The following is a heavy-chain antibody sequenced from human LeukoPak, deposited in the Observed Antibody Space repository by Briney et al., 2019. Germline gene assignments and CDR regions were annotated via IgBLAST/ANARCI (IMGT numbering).Heavy chain of an antibody. CDR1: GGSISSSSYY. Sequence: PSETLSLTCTVSGGSISSSSYYWGWIRQPPGKGLEWIGSIYYSGSTYYNPSLKSRVTISVDTSKNQFSLKLSSVTAADTAVYYCARDEGHYGDYLHYWGQGTLVTVSS. D-gene: IGHD4-17*01. V-gene: IGHV4-39*07. CDR2: IYYSGST. J-gene: IGHJ4*02. CDR3: ARDEGHYGDYLHY.